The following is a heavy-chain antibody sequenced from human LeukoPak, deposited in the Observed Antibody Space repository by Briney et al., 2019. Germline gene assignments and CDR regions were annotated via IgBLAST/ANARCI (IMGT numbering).Heavy chain of an antibody. CDR1: GFTFSGSA. D-gene: IGHD3-16*02. V-gene: IGHV3-21*01. CDR3: ARGPQSDYVWGSYRYPFDY. Sequence: GGSLRLSCAASGFTFSGSAMSWVRQAPGKGLEWVSSISSSSSYIYYADSVKGRFTISRDNAKNSLYLQMNSLRAEDTAVYYCARGPQSDYVWGSYRYPFDYWGQGTLVTVSS. CDR2: ISSSSSYI. J-gene: IGHJ4*02.